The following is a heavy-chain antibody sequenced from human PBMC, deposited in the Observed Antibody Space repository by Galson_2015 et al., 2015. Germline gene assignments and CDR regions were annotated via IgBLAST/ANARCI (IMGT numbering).Heavy chain of an antibody. CDR1: GFKFSMYW. Sequence: SLRLSCAASGFKFSMYWMTWVRQAPGKGLEWVANIKRDGIEKYYVDSVKGRFTISRDNAKNSLYLQMNSLRAEDTAVFYCAREAPAALSYSFYYYMDVWGKGTTVTVSS. CDR2: IKRDGIEK. CDR3: AREAPAALSYSFYYYMDV. V-gene: IGHV3-7*01. D-gene: IGHD2-2*01. J-gene: IGHJ6*03.